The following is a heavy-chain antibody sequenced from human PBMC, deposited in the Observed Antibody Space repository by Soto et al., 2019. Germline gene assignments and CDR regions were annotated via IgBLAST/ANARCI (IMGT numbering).Heavy chain of an antibody. J-gene: IGHJ4*02. CDR3: ARLPKGSLVTA. D-gene: IGHD2-21*02. CDR1: GFTVSSNY. V-gene: IGHV3-53*01. Sequence: PGGSLRLSCAASGFTVSSNYMSWVRQAPGKGLEWVSVIYSGGSTYYADSVKGRFTVSRDNAKNALFLEMNSLRDDDTATYYCARLPKGSLVTAWGQGTRVTVSS. CDR2: IYSGGST.